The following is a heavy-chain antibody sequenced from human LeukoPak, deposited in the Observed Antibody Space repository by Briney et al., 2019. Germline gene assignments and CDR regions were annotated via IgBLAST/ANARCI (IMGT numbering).Heavy chain of an antibody. Sequence: PSETLSLTCTVSGGSISSYYWSWIRQPPGKGLEWIGYIYYSGSTNYNPSLKSRVTISVDTSKNQFSLKLSSVTAADTAVYYCARAYCGGDCSYFDYWGQGTLVTVTS. V-gene: IGHV4-59*01. CDR1: GGSISSYY. D-gene: IGHD2-21*02. J-gene: IGHJ4*02. CDR2: IYYSGST. CDR3: ARAYCGGDCSYFDY.